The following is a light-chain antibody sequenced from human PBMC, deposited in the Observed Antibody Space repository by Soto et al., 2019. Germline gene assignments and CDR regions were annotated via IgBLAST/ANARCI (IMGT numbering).Light chain of an antibody. Sequence: EIVLTQSPGTLSLSPGDRATLSCRASQSLSISYLAWYQQKPGQTPRLLIFAASRRAAGIQDRFSGTGSETDFTLTIDGLEPEDFAVYYDQQYVSSPITFGQGTRLDIK. J-gene: IGKJ5*01. V-gene: IGKV3-20*01. CDR2: AAS. CDR3: QQYVSSPIT. CDR1: QSLSISY.